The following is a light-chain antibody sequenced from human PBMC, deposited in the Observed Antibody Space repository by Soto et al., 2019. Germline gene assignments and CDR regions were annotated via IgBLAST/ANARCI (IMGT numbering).Light chain of an antibody. CDR2: DAS. Sequence: IQMTPSPSTLSASIGDRVTITCRASRSISDWLAWYQQKPGKAPELLIFDASSLKSGVPSRFSGSGSGTEFTLTISRLQPDDVATYHCLQYSSHSWTFGQGTKVDIK. CDR1: RSISDW. J-gene: IGKJ1*01. V-gene: IGKV1-5*01. CDR3: LQYSSHSWT.